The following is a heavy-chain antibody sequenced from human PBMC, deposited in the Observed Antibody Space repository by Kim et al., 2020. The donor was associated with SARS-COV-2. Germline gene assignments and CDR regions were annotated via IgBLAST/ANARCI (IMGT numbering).Heavy chain of an antibody. CDR2: KEDGTDT. J-gene: IGHJ4*02. V-gene: IGHV3-7*01. D-gene: IGHD2-21*02. CDR3: ARGDT. Sequence: KEDGTDTYYVDSVKCRFTISRDNAKKSLYLQMNGLRAEDTAMYYCARGDTWGQGALVTVSS.